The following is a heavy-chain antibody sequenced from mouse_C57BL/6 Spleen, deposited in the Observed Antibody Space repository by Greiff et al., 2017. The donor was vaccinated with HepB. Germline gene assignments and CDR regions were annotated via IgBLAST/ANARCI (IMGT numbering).Heavy chain of an antibody. D-gene: IGHD1-1*01. CDR3: ARNYGSSYVFDY. CDR1: GYSFTGYF. CDR2: INPYNGDT. J-gene: IGHJ2*01. V-gene: IGHV1-20*01. Sequence: VQLQQSGPELVKPGDSVKISCKASGYSFTGYFMNWVMQSHGKSLEWIGRINPYNGDTFYNQKFKGKATLTVDKSSSTAHMELRSLTSEDSAVYYCARNYGSSYVFDYWGQGTTLTVSS.